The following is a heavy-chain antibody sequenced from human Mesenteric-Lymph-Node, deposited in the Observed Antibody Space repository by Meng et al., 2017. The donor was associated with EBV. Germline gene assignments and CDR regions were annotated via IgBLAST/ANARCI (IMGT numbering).Heavy chain of an antibody. Sequence: QLQESGPGLVKPSETLSLTCTVSGGSISSSSYYWGWIRQPPGQGPEWIGSFYYSGSTYYNPSLKSRVTISEHTSKNQFSLKLSSVTAADTAVYYCARVLLRGVILLWGQGTLVTVSS. CDR2: FYYSGST. D-gene: IGHD3-10*01. J-gene: IGHJ4*02. V-gene: IGHV4-39*07. CDR3: ARVLLRGVILL. CDR1: GGSISSSSYY.